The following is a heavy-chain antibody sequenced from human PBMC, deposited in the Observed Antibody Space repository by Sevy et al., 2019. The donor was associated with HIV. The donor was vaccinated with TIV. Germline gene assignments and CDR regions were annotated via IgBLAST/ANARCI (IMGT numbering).Heavy chain of an antibody. V-gene: IGHV1-24*01. CDR2: FDPEDGET. CDR1: GYTLTELS. J-gene: IGHJ6*02. D-gene: IGHD1-26*01. Sequence: ASVKVSCKVSGYTLTELSMHWVRQAPGKGLEWMGGFDPEDGETIYAQKFQGRVTMTEDISTDTAYMELGSLRSEDTAVYYCATPNNSGSYYYGMDVWGQGTTVTVSS. CDR3: ATPNNSGSYYYGMDV.